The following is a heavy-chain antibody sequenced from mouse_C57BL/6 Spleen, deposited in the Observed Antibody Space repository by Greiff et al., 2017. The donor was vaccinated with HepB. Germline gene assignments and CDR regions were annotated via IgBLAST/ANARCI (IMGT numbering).Heavy chain of an antibody. Sequence: QVQLQQPGAELVKPGASVKVSCKASGYTFTSYWMHWVKQRPGQGLEWIGRIDPSDSDTNYNQKFKGKATLTVDKSSSTAYMQLSSLTSEDSAVYYCAIEDDYGAFYAMDYWGQGTSVTVSS. CDR2: IDPSDSDT. CDR1: GYTFTSYW. V-gene: IGHV1-74*01. J-gene: IGHJ4*01. D-gene: IGHD2-4*01. CDR3: AIEDDYGAFYAMDY.